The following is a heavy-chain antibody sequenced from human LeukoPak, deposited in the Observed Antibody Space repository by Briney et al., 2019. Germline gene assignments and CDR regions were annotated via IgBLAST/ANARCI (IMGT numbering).Heavy chain of an antibody. CDR2: ITRGGST. D-gene: IGHD3-3*01. Sequence: GGSLRLSCAASGFTFSSYAMSWVRQAPGKGLDWVSSITRGGSTYYADSVKGRFTISRDNSKNTLYLQMNSLRAEDTAVYYCAKNFWSDRYYYYYMDVWGKGTTVTVSS. V-gene: IGHV3-23*01. CDR1: GFTFSSYA. CDR3: AKNFWSDRYYYYYMDV. J-gene: IGHJ6*03.